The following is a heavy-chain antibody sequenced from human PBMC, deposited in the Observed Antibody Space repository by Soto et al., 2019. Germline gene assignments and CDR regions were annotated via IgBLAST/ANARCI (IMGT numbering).Heavy chain of an antibody. V-gene: IGHV2-5*02. CDR3: ALFTMPDAFDI. CDR1: VFSLSTSGVG. Sequence: QITLKESGPTLVKPTQTLTLTCTFSVFSLSTSGVGVGWIRQPPGKALEWLALIYWDDDKRYSPSLKSRLTITKDASKIQVVVTMTNMDPVDTATYYCALFTMPDAFDIWGQGTMVTVSS. D-gene: IGHD3-10*01. J-gene: IGHJ3*02. CDR2: IYWDDDK.